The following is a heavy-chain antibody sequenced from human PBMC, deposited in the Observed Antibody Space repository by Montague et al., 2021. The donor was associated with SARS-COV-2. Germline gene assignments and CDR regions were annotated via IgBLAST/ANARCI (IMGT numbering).Heavy chain of an antibody. D-gene: IGHD3-10*01. V-gene: IGHV3-23*05. CDR1: GFTFSVYT. Sequence: SLRLSCAVSGFTFSVYTMSWVRQAPGKGLEWVAGIDPSGGRTYYSESAKGRFTIFRDNSKNTLYLQMNSLRSEDAAIYYCVKDSVHYWGQGTLVTVSS. CDR2: IDPSGGRT. CDR3: VKDSVHY. J-gene: IGHJ4*02.